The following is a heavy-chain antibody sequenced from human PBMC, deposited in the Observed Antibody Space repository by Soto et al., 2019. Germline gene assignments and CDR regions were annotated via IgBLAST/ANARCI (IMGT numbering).Heavy chain of an antibody. CDR3: ARRYGSAIDY. CDR1: GCTISSWY. J-gene: IGHJ4*02. D-gene: IGHD1-26*01. V-gene: IGHV4-59*08. Sequence: SETLSLTSTVSGCTISSWYWSWIRQPPGKGLEWIGYIYYSGSTNCNPSLKSRVTISVDTSKNQFSLKLSSVTAADTAVYYCARRYGSAIDYWGQGTLVTVSS. CDR2: IYYSGST.